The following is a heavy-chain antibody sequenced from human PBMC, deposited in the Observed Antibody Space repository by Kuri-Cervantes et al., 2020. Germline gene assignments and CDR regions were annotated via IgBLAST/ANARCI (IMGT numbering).Heavy chain of an antibody. V-gene: IGHV3-9*01. Sequence: SLKISCAASGFTFDDYDMHWVRQAPGMGLEWVSGITSKGDSVRYADSVRGRFTVSRDNAKNFVYPQMNSLRAEDTALYYCAQDIGGTGHYAWGQGTMVTVSS. J-gene: IGHJ3*01. CDR3: AQDIGGTGHYA. D-gene: IGHD1-14*01. CDR1: GFTFDDYD. CDR2: ITSKGDSV.